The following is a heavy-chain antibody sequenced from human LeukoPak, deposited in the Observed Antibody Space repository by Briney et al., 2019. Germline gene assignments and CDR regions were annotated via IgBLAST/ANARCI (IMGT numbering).Heavy chain of an antibody. CDR2: ISGSGGST. D-gene: IGHD3-16*02. J-gene: IGHJ4*02. V-gene: IGHV3-23*01. CDR1: GFTFSSYW. Sequence: GGSLRLSCAASGFTFSSYWMSWVRQAPGKGLEWVSAISGSGGSTYYADSVKGRFTISRDNSKNTLYLQMNSLRAEDTAVYYCAKANMITFGGVIANWGQGTLVTVSS. CDR3: AKANMITFGGVIAN.